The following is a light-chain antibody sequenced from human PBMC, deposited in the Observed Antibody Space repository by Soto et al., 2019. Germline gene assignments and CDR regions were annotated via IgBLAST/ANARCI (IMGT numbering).Light chain of an antibody. V-gene: IGLV2-14*01. CDR2: DVS. J-gene: IGLJ2*01. Sequence: QSVLTQPASVSGSPGQSITISCTGTSSDVGGYNYVSWYQQHPGKAPKLMIYDVSNRPSGVSNRFSGSNSGNTASLTISGLQAEDEADYYCSSYTSRSVGFGGGTKLTVL. CDR1: SSDVGGYNY. CDR3: SSYTSRSVG.